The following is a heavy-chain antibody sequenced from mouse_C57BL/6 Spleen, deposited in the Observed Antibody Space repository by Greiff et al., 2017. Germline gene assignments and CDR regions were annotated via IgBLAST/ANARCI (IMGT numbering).Heavy chain of an antibody. D-gene: IGHD2-4*01. J-gene: IGHJ4*01. CDR1: GFSFTSYG. CDR3: ATYDYGDAMDY. CDR2: IWPGGST. Sequence: VQLQESGPGLVQPSQSLSITCTVSGFSFTSYGVHWVRQSPGQGLEWLGVIWPGGSTDYNAAFISRLGIRKDNSKSQVFFKMNSLQAADTAIYYWATYDYGDAMDYWGQGTSVTVSS. V-gene: IGHV2-2*01.